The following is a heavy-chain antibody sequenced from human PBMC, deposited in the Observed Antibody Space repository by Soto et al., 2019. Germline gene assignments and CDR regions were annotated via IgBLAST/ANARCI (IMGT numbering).Heavy chain of an antibody. D-gene: IGHD6-13*01. CDR1: GYTFISYG. V-gene: IGHV1-18*01. CDR2: ISAYSGNT. CDR3: AVTAAAGTVYGMDV. J-gene: IGHJ6*02. Sequence: ASVKVSCKASGYTFISYGISWVRQAPGQGLEWMGWISAYSGNTNYAQTLQGRVTMTSDTSTSTAYMELSRLRSDDTAVYYCAVTAAAGTVYGMDVWGQGTTVNVSS.